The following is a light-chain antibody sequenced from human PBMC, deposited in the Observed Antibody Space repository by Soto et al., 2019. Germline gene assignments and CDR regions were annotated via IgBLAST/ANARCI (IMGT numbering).Light chain of an antibody. J-gene: IGLJ3*02. CDR1: TSDIVGYKY. CDR2: AVT. CDR3: RSDTTSISLGV. Sequence: QPAAVSGSAGESITISFTGTTSDIVGYKYVSWYQQHPGNPPILMNSAVTNRPSGASNRFSGPRSHNTASLTISDLQAEHEAIYYCRSDTTSISLGVLGRG. V-gene: IGLV2-14*01.